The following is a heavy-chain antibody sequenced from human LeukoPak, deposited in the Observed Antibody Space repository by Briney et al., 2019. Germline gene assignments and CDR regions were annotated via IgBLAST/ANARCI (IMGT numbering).Heavy chain of an antibody. Sequence: SVKVSCKASGGTFSSYAISWVRQAPGQGLEWMGGIIPIFGTANYAQKFQGRVTITADESTSTAYMELSSLRSEDTAVYYCARGGGYYYDSSGYYYNWFDPWGQGTLVTVSS. CDR3: ARGGGYYYDSSGYYYNWFDP. D-gene: IGHD3-22*01. CDR2: IIPIFGTA. J-gene: IGHJ5*02. CDR1: GGTFSSYA. V-gene: IGHV1-69*13.